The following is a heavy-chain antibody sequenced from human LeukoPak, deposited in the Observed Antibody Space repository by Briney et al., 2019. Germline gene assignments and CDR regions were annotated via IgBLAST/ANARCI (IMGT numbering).Heavy chain of an antibody. CDR3: ARPGRGEVDCGGDCYSNEPDAFDI. CDR1: GFTFSSYW. CDR2: INSDGSST. V-gene: IGHV3-74*01. Sequence: GGSLRLSCAASGFTFSSYWMNWVRQAPGKGLVWVSRINSDGSSTSYADSVKGRFTISRDNAKNTLYLQMNSLRAEDTAVYYCARPGRGEVDCGGDCYSNEPDAFDIWGHGRMVTVSS. D-gene: IGHD2-21*02. J-gene: IGHJ3*02.